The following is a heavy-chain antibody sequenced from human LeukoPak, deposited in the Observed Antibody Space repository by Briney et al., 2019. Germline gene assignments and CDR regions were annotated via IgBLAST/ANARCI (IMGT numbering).Heavy chain of an antibody. V-gene: IGHV3-30*04. CDR3: ARSLYYYGSGSYPDY. D-gene: IGHD3-10*01. CDR1: GFTFSSYA. Sequence: GGSLRLSCAASGFTFSSYAMHWVRQAPGKGLEWVAVMSYDGSNKYYADSEKGRFTISRDNSKNTLYLQMNSLRAEDTAVYYCARSLYYYGSGSYPDYWGQGTLVTVSS. J-gene: IGHJ4*02. CDR2: MSYDGSNK.